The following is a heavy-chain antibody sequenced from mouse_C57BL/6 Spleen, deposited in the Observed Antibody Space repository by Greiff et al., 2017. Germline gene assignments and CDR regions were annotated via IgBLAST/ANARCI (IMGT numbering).Heavy chain of an antibody. Sequence: EVQLQQSGPELVKPGASVKISCKASGYSFTGYYMNWVKQSPEKSLEWIGEINPSTGGTTYNQKFKAKATLTVDKSSITADMRLKSLTSEYSAVYYCARRDYYSNPYWYFDVWGTGTTVTVSS. CDR3: ARRDYYSNPYWYFDV. CDR2: INPSTGGT. D-gene: IGHD2-5*01. V-gene: IGHV1-42*01. CDR1: GYSFTGYY. J-gene: IGHJ1*03.